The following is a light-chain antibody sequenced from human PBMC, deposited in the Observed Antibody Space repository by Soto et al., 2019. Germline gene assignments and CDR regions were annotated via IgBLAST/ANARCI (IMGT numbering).Light chain of an antibody. CDR1: SSDVGGYNY. Sequence: QSALTQPASVSGSPGQSITISCTGTSSDVGGYNYVSWYQQRPGKAPKLMIYDVSNRPSGVSNRFSGSKSGNTASLTISGLQAEDEADYYCGSYTRSNSLLFGGGTKLTVL. J-gene: IGLJ2*01. V-gene: IGLV2-14*01. CDR3: GSYTRSNSLL. CDR2: DVS.